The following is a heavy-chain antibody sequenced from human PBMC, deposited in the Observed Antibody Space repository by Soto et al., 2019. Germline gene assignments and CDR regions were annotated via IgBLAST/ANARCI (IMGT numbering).Heavy chain of an antibody. CDR2: TSYDGNNK. CDR1: GFTFGNYG. CDR3: AKGGGSARDFDY. V-gene: IGHV3-30*18. D-gene: IGHD1-26*01. J-gene: IGHJ4*02. Sequence: GGSLRLSCTGSGFTFGNYGMHWVRQAPGKGLEWVASTSYDGNNKYYADSLKGRFTISRDNSKKMVYLQMTSLGPEDAAVYYCAKGGGSARDFDYWGQGALVTVSS.